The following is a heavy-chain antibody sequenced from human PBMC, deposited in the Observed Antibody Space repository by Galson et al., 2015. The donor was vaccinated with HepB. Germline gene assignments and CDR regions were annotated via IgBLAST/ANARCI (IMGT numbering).Heavy chain of an antibody. CDR3: AKSSRSTTTNYFDP. V-gene: IGHV1-69*10. J-gene: IGHJ5*02. CDR1: GGTFSSYA. CDR2: IIPMFGFA. D-gene: IGHD1-26*01. Sequence: SVKVSCKASGGTFSSYAISWVRQAPGQGLEWMGGIIPMFGFAQYAQKFEGRVTITADRSTSTAYMDLSSLTSEDTAVYYCAKSSRSTTTNYFDPWGQGTLVTVSS.